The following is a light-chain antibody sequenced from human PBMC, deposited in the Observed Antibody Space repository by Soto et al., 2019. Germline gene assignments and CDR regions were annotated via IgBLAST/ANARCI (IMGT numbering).Light chain of an antibody. V-gene: IGKV3-11*01. CDR2: DAS. CDR1: QSVSSY. J-gene: IGKJ5*01. Sequence: EIVLTQSPATLSVSPGERATLSCRASQSVSSYLAWYQQKPGQAPRLLIYDASNRATGIPARFSGSGSGTDFTLTISSLEPEDFAVYYCQQRSNWPTFGQGTRLEMK. CDR3: QQRSNWPT.